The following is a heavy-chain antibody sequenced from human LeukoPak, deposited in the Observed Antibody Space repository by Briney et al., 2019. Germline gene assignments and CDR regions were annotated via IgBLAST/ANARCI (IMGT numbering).Heavy chain of an antibody. CDR3: ARVRGEYQLLTPFWFDP. J-gene: IGHJ5*02. D-gene: IGHD2-2*01. Sequence: SETLSLTCTVSGYSISSGYYWGWIRQPPGKGLEWIGSGSTYYNPSLKSRVTISVDTSKNQFSPKLNSVTAADTAVYYCARVRGEYQLLTPFWFDPWGQGTLVTVSS. V-gene: IGHV4-38-2*02. CDR2: SGST. CDR1: GYSISSGYY.